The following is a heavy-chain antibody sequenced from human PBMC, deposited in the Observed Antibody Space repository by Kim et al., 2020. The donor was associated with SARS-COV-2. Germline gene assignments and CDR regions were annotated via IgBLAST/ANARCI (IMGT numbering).Heavy chain of an antibody. CDR2: INPNSGGT. CDR1: GYTFTGYY. J-gene: IGHJ5*02. V-gene: IGHV1-2*02. D-gene: IGHD3-22*01. Sequence: ASVKVSCKASGYTFTGYYMHWVRQAPGQGLEWMGWINPNSGGTNYAQKFQGRVTMTRDTSISTAYMELSRLRSDDTAVYYCARRAIITMIVVVYNWFDPWGQGTLVTVSS. CDR3: ARRAIITMIVVVYNWFDP.